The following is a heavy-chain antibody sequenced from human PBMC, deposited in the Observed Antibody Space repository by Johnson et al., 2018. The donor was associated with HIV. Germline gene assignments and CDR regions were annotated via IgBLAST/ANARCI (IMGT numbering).Heavy chain of an antibody. J-gene: IGHJ3*02. CDR2: IGTAGDT. D-gene: IGHD6-6*01. CDR1: GFTFSSYD. CDR3: ARGGIAARIDAFDI. V-gene: IGHV3-13*01. Sequence: VQLVESGGGLVQPGGSLRLSCAASGFTFSSYDMHWVRQATGKGLEWVSAIGTAGDTYYPGSVKGRFTISRENAKTSLYLQMNSLRAGDTAGYYGARGGIAARIDAFDIWGQGTMVTVSS.